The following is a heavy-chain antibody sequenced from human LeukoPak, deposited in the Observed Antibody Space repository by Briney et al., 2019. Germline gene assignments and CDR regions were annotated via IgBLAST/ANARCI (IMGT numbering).Heavy chain of an antibody. CDR3: ARTARLQYEHDAFDI. V-gene: IGHV1-69*06. CDR1: GGTFSSYA. CDR2: IIPIFGTA. D-gene: IGHD5-24*01. Sequence: GSSVKVSCKASGGTFSSYAISWVRQAPGQGLEWMGGIIPIFGTANYAQKFQGRVTITADKSTSTAYMELSSLRSEDTAVYYCARTARLQYEHDAFDIWGQGTMVTVSS. J-gene: IGHJ3*02.